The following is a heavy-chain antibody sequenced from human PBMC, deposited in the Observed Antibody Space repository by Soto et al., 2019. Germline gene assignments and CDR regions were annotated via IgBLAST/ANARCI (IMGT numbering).Heavy chain of an antibody. J-gene: IGHJ6*02. V-gene: IGHV3-30-3*01. CDR3: VRDIPGYRSGGMTYYYYGMDV. Sequence: GGSLRLSCAASGFTFSGYAMHWVRQAPGKGLEWVATISYDGSNKYYADSVKGRFTISGDSSKNTLYLQMNSWRAEDTAVYYCVRDIPGYRSGGMTYYYYGMDVWGQGTTVTVSS. D-gene: IGHD6-19*01. CDR2: ISYDGSNK. CDR1: GFTFSGYA.